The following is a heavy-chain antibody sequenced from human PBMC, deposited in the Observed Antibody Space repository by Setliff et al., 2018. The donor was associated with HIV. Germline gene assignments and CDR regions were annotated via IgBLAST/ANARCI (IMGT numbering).Heavy chain of an antibody. Sequence: PGGSLRLSCAASGFTFSSYAMHWVRQAPGKGLEWVAVISYDGGYKYYADSVKGRFTISRDNSKTTLYLQMNSLRAEDTAVYYCASNGFWSGYSTILDYWGQGTLVTVSS. V-gene: IGHV3-30*07. D-gene: IGHD3-3*01. CDR2: ISYDGGYK. J-gene: IGHJ4*02. CDR3: ASNGFWSGYSTILDY. CDR1: GFTFSSYA.